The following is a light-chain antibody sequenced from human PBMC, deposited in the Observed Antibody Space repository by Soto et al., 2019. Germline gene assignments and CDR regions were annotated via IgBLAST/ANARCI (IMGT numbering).Light chain of an antibody. CDR2: VKSDGSH. CDR1: SGHGNYV. V-gene: IGLV4-69*02. J-gene: IGLJ2*01. CDR3: QTWDTGSVV. Sequence: QLVLTQSPSASASLGASVKLTCTLSSGHGNYVIAWHQQQPEKGPRFLMKVKSDGSHSKRDGIPDRFSGSSSGAERYLAISSLQSEDEADYYCQTWDTGSVVFGGGTKLTVL.